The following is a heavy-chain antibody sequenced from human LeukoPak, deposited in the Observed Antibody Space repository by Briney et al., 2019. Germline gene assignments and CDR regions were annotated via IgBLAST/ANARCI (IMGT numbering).Heavy chain of an antibody. V-gene: IGHV4-39*07. CDR2: IYYSGST. Sequence: PSETLSLTCTVSGGSISSGDYYWGWIRQPPGKGLEWIGSIYYSGSTYYNPSLKSRVTISVDTSKNQFSLKLSSVTAADTAVYYCARNALGRDGYNYGYWGQGTLVTVSS. D-gene: IGHD5-24*01. CDR1: GGSISSGDYY. CDR3: ARNALGRDGYNYGY. J-gene: IGHJ4*02.